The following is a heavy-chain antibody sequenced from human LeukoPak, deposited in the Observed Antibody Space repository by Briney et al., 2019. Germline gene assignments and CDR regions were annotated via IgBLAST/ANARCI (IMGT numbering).Heavy chain of an antibody. Sequence: PGGSLRLSCAASGFSISNDWMSWVRQAPGKGLEWVSAISGSGGTTYYADSVKGRFTISRDNSKNTLYLQMNSLRAEDTAEFYCAKHDGYNSWTDFNYWGQGTLVTVSS. D-gene: IGHD5-24*01. J-gene: IGHJ4*02. CDR3: AKHDGYNSWTDFNY. CDR1: GFSISNDW. V-gene: IGHV3-23*01. CDR2: ISGSGGTT.